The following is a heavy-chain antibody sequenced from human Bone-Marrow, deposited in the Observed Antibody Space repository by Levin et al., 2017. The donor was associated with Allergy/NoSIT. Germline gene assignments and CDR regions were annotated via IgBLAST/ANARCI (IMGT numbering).Heavy chain of an antibody. V-gene: IGHV3-7*01. CDR1: GFTFSTYW. Sequence: PGGSLRLSCAASGFTFSTYWMTWVRQAPGKGLEWVASIKQDGSEKYYVDSVKGRFTISRDNAKNSLFLQMNSLRADDTAVYFCVDYSTSSGAFNFWGQGTLVTVSS. D-gene: IGHD6-6*01. CDR3: VDYSTSSGAFNF. CDR2: IKQDGSEK. J-gene: IGHJ4*02.